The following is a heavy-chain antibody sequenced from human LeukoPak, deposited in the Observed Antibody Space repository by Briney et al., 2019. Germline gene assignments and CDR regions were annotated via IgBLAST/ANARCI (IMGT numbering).Heavy chain of an antibody. V-gene: IGHV3-30-3*01. CDR3: ARDRGITMIVVAYYFDY. CDR1: GFTFSSYA. Sequence: GGSLRLSCAASGFTFSSYAMHWVRQAPGKGLEWVAVISYDGSNKYYADSVKGRFTISRDNSKNTLYLQMDSLRAEDTAVYYCARDRGITMIVVAYYFDYWGQGTLVTVSS. J-gene: IGHJ4*02. CDR2: ISYDGSNK. D-gene: IGHD3-22*01.